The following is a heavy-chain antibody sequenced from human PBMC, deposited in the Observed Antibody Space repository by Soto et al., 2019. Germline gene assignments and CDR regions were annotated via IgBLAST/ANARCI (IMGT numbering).Heavy chain of an antibody. Sequence: PSETLSLTCTVSGGSISSGDYYWSWIRQPPGKGLEWIGYIYYSGGTYYNPSLKSRVTISVDTSKNQFSLKLSSVTAADTAVYYCAVRGVTNPLGYYYSMDVWGQGTTVTVSS. CDR1: GGSISSGDYY. J-gene: IGHJ6*02. D-gene: IGHD3-10*01. V-gene: IGHV4-30-4*01. CDR3: AVRGVTNPLGYYYSMDV. CDR2: IYYSGGT.